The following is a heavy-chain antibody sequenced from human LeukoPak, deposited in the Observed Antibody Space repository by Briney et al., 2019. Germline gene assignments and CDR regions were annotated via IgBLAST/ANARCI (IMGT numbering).Heavy chain of an antibody. CDR2: INHSGGT. CDR1: GGSFSGYF. Sequence: SETLSLTCAVYGGSFSGYFWSWIRQPPGKGLEWIGEINHSGGTNYNPSLKNRVTMSVDTSKNQFSLKLNSVTAADTSVYYCARGGYRIDYWGQGTLVTVSS. V-gene: IGHV4-34*01. CDR3: ARGGYRIDY. D-gene: IGHD5-18*01. J-gene: IGHJ4*02.